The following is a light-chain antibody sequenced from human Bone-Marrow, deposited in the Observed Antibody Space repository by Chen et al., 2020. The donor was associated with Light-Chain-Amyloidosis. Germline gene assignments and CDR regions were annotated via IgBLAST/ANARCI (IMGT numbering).Light chain of an antibody. CDR1: ALPRKH. V-gene: IGLV3-10*01. CDR2: EED. J-gene: IGLJ3*02. Sequence: SYELTQPPSVAVSPGQTARITCSGDALPRKHVFWYQQTSAQVPVLVIHEEDKRPPGIPKRISGSSSWPMAPLAITAAQAEDVADYYCYSTDSSGSIWVFGGWTRLTVL. CDR3: YSTDSSGSIWV.